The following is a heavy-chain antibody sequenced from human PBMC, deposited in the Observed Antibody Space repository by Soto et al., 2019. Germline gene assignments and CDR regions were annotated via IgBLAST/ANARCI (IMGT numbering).Heavy chain of an antibody. CDR2: IIPVFGTP. CDR3: ARGGALSTSWYWGDGLDS. D-gene: IGHD6-13*01. CDR1: GYSFSSHA. V-gene: IGHV1-69*06. J-gene: IGHJ4*02. Sequence: QVQLEQSGSEVKKSGSSVKVSCKASGYSFSSHAITWVRQAPGQGLEWMGGIIPVFGTPSYAQKFQGRVTISAHKSTNTSYLELRSLRSEDTAVYYCARGGALSTSWYWGDGLDSWGQGTQVTVSS.